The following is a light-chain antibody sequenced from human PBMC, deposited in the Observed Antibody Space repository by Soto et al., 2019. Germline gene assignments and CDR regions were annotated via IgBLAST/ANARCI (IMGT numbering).Light chain of an antibody. CDR1: LSISNY. V-gene: IGKV3-20*01. J-gene: IGKJ1*01. Sequence: EVVLTQSPGTLSLSPGERATLSCRASLSISNYLAWYQQKPGQAPRLLIYDASSRATGIPDRFSGSASRTEFTLTISRLEPEDFAVYYCQQYGSSRRTFGKGTKVEIK. CDR2: DAS. CDR3: QQYGSSRRT.